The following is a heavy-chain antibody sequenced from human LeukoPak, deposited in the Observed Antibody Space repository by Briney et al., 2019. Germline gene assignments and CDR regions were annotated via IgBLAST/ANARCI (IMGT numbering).Heavy chain of an antibody. Sequence: GGSLILSCAASGFTFSSYAMTWVRQAPGKGLEWVSGISGSGVGTYYADSVKGRFTISRDNSKNMLYLQMNSLRAEDTAVYYCAKLSSIAGRWDFDYWGQGTLVTVSS. D-gene: IGHD6-6*01. CDR1: GFTFSSYA. J-gene: IGHJ4*02. CDR2: ISGSGVGT. V-gene: IGHV3-23*01. CDR3: AKLSSIAGRWDFDY.